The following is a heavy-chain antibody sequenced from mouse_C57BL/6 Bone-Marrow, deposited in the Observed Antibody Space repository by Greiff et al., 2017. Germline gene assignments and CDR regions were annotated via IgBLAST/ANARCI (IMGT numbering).Heavy chain of an antibody. V-gene: IGHV5-6*01. CDR1: GFTFSSYG. D-gene: IGHD1-1*01. Sequence: EVQVVESGGDLVKPGGSLKLSCAASGFTFSSYGMSWVRQTPDKRLEWVATISSGGSYTYYPDIVQGRFTISRDNAKNTLYLQMSSLKSEDTAMYYCARHEPYYYGSSLYYFDYWGQGTTLTVSS. CDR2: ISSGGSYT. J-gene: IGHJ2*01. CDR3: ARHEPYYYGSSLYYFDY.